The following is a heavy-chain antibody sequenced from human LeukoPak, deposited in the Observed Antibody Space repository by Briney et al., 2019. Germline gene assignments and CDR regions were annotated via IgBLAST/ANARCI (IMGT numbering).Heavy chain of an antibody. V-gene: IGHV3-7*01. CDR2: IKQGGSEK. CDR3: ARVGTDYYYYYMDV. CDR1: GFTFSSYW. J-gene: IGHJ6*03. Sequence: GGSLRLSCAASGFTFSSYWMSWVRQAQGKGLEWVANIKQGGSEKYYVDSVKGRFTISRDNAKNSLYLQMNSLRAEDTAVYYCARVGTDYYYYYMDVWGKGTTVTVSS. D-gene: IGHD1-1*01.